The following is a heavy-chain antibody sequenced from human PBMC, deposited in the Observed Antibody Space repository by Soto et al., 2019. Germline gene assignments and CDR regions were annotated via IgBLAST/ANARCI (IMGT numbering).Heavy chain of an antibody. CDR1: GGSISSTFYY. D-gene: IGHD1-26*01. CDR2: IYYSGTT. CDR3: ARQKWEQPKWFDP. J-gene: IGHJ5*02. Sequence: SETLALTCSLSGGSISSTFYYWGWIRQPPGKGLEWIGSIYYSGTTFYNASLKGRVTISVDTSKNQFSLRLTSVTATDTAVYFCARQKWEQPKWFDPWGQGTLVTVSS. V-gene: IGHV4-39*01.